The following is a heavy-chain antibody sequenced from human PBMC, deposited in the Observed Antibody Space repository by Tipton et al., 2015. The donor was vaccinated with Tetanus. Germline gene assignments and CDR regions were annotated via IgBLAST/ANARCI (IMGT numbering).Heavy chain of an antibody. CDR2: IYYSGST. Sequence: TLSLTCTVSGGSISSYYWSWIRQLPGKGLEWIGYIYYSGSTNYNPSLKSRVTISVDTSKNQFSLKLSSVTAADTAVYYCARYYDSSGYYRRRYTSSFDYWGQGTLVTVSS. D-gene: IGHD3-22*01. V-gene: IGHV4-59*01. CDR1: GGSISSYY. CDR3: ARYYDSSGYYRRRYTSSFDY. J-gene: IGHJ4*02.